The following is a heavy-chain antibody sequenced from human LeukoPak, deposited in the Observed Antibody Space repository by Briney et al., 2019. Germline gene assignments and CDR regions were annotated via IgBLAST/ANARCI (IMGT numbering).Heavy chain of an antibody. CDR2: MSYDGSNK. V-gene: IGHV3-30*18. Sequence: PGGSLRLSWAASGFTFSSYGMHWVRQAPGKGLEWVAVMSYDGSNKYYADSVKGRFTISRDNSKNTLYLQMNSLRAEDTAVYYCAKDSYYDSHGYVDYWGQGTLVTVSS. D-gene: IGHD3-22*01. CDR1: GFTFSSYG. CDR3: AKDSYYDSHGYVDY. J-gene: IGHJ4*02.